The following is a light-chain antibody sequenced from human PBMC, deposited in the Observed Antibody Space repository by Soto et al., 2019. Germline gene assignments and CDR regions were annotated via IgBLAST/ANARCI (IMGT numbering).Light chain of an antibody. V-gene: IGKV3-20*01. Sequence: EIVLTQSPGTLSLSPGGRATLSCRASQSVSGSYLAWYQQKPGQAPRLLIYGASSRATGIPDRFSGSGSGTDFTLTISRLEPGDSAVYYCQQYGSSPTWTFGQGTKVEIQ. CDR3: QQYGSSPTWT. CDR1: QSVSGSY. CDR2: GAS. J-gene: IGKJ1*01.